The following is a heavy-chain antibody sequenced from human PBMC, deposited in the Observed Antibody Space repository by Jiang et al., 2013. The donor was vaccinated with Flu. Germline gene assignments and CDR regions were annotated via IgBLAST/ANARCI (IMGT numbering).Heavy chain of an antibody. CDR1: GFTFDDYA. D-gene: IGHD3-22*01. J-gene: IGHJ5*02. V-gene: IGHV3-9*01. CDR2: ITWNSAHR. CDR3: AKDLAPDHYDGSGNYYPGGFDT. Sequence: LVESGETWFSLARSLXLSCAASGFTFDDYAMHWVRQVPGKGPEWVSGITWNSAHRGYMASVKGRFVISRDNAKNSLFLQMDSLRPEDTALYYCAKDLAPDHYDGSGNYYPGGFDTWGQGTWVTVSS.